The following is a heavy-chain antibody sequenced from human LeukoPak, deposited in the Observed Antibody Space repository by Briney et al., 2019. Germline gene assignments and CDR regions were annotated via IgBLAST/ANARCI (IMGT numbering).Heavy chain of an antibody. V-gene: IGHV3-30*18. CDR2: ISFDGNNK. Sequence: GGSLRLSCAASGFTFSSYGMHWVRQAPGKGLEWVAVISFDGNNKYYADSVKGRFTISRDNSKNTLYLQMNSLRAEDTAVYYCAKGVRYFDYYDNWGQGTLVTVSS. CDR1: GFTFSSYG. CDR3: AKGVRYFDYYDN. J-gene: IGHJ4*02. D-gene: IGHD3-9*01.